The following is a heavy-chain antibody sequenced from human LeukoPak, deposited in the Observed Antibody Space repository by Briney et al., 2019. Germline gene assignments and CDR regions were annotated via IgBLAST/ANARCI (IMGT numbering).Heavy chain of an antibody. CDR3: AKDQIRDYYGSSGYSAIDY. V-gene: IGHV3-23*01. CDR1: GFTFSSYA. Sequence: GGSLRLSCAASGFTFSSYAMSWVRQAPGKGLEWVSAISGSGGSAYYADSVKGRFTISRDNSKNTLYLQMNSLRGEDTAVYYCAKDQIRDYYGSSGYSAIDYWGQGTVVTVSS. D-gene: IGHD3-22*01. J-gene: IGHJ4*02. CDR2: ISGSGGSA.